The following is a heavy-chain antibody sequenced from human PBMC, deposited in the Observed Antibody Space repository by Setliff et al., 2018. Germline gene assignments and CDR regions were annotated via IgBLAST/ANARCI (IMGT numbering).Heavy chain of an antibody. Sequence: PSETLSLTCTVSGGSISSRSYYWGWIRQPPGKGLEWIGSIYHSGSSYYNPSLQSRVTISIDTSKNQFSLKMTSVTATDTAMYYCAGTPARGTTWLSPFDYWGQGTLVTVSS. J-gene: IGHJ4*02. CDR1: GGSISSRSYY. CDR3: AGTPARGTTWLSPFDY. V-gene: IGHV4-39*01. D-gene: IGHD6-19*01. CDR2: IYHSGSS.